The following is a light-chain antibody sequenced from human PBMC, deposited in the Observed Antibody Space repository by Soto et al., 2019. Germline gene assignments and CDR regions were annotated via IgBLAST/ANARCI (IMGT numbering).Light chain of an antibody. Sequence: QSVLTQPPSASGTPGQRVTTSCSGSSSNIGSNTVNWYQQLPGTAPKLLIYSNNQRPSGVSDRFSGSKSGTSASLTISGLQSEDEADYYCAAWDDSLNGPVFGTGTKVTVL. V-gene: IGLV1-44*01. CDR3: AAWDDSLNGPV. CDR1: SSNIGSNT. CDR2: SNN. J-gene: IGLJ1*01.